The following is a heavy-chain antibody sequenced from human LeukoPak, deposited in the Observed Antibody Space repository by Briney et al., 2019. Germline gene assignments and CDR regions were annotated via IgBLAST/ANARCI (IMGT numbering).Heavy chain of an antibody. J-gene: IGHJ6*02. V-gene: IGHV1-46*01. CDR3: AREEGVVVTSRDGMDV. Sequence: ASVKVSCKASGYTFTSYYMHWVRQAPGQGLEWMGIINPSDGSTSYAQKFQGRVTMTRDTSTSTVYMELSSLRSEDTAVYYCAREEGVVVTSRDGMDVWGQGTTVTVSS. CDR1: GYTFTSYY. CDR2: INPSDGST. D-gene: IGHD3-22*01.